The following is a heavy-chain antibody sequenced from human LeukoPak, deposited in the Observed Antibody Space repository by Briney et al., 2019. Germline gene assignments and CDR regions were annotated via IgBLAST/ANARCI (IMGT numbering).Heavy chain of an antibody. Sequence: GGSLRLSCAASGFTFSDYYMSWIREAPGKGLEWVSYISSSGSTIYYADSVKGRFTISRHNAENSLYLQMNSLRAEDTAVYYCPSGYTRIPRPWFDPWGQGTLVTVSS. CDR1: GFTFSDYY. CDR3: PSGYTRIPRPWFDP. J-gene: IGHJ5*02. V-gene: IGHV3-11*01. CDR2: ISSSGSTI. D-gene: IGHD6-13*01.